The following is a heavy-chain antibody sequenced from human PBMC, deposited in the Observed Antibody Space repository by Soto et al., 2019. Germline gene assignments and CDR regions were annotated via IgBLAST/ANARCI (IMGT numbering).Heavy chain of an antibody. CDR2: TYYRSKWYN. V-gene: IGHV6-1*01. CDR3: AGDAGGVVRGVNWFDP. J-gene: IGHJ5*02. Sequence: SQTLSLTCAISGDSVSSNSAAWNWIRQSPSRGLEWLGRTYYRSKWYNDYAVSVKSRITINPDTSKNQFSLQLNSVTPEDTAVYYCAGDAGGVVRGVNWFDPWGQGTLVTVSS. CDR1: GDSVSSNSAA. D-gene: IGHD3-10*01.